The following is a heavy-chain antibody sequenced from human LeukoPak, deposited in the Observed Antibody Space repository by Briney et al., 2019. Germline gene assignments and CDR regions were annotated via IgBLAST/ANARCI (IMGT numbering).Heavy chain of an antibody. V-gene: IGHV3-21*01. CDR3: ARDSPSRDSSDYMDV. J-gene: IGHJ6*03. CDR1: GFTFSSYS. CDR2: ISGSSSYI. D-gene: IGHD6-6*01. Sequence: GGSLRLSCAASGFTFSSYSMNWVRQAPGKGLEWVSSISGSSSYIYYADSVKGRFTISRDNSKNTLYLQMNSLRPEDTAVYYCARDSPSRDSSDYMDVWGKGTTVTVSS.